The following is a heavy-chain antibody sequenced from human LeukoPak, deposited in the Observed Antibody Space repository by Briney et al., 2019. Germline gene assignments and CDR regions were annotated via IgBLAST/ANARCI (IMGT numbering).Heavy chain of an antibody. V-gene: IGHV3-33*01. Sequence: GRSLRLSCAASGVTFSSYGMHWVRQAPGKGLEWVAVIWYDGSNKYYADSVKGRFTISRDNSKNTLYLQMNSLRAEDTAVYYCARDDEPYYYGSGSLDWGQGTLVTVSS. J-gene: IGHJ4*02. D-gene: IGHD3-10*01. CDR2: IWYDGSNK. CDR3: ARDDEPYYYGSGSLD. CDR1: GVTFSSYG.